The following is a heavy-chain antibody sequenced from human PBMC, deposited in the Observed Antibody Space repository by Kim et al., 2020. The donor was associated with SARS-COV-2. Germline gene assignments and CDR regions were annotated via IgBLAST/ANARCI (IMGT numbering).Heavy chain of an antibody. CDR2: ISYDGSNK. D-gene: IGHD1-26*01. J-gene: IGHJ4*02. V-gene: IGHV3-30*18. CDR1: GFTFSSYG. Sequence: GGSLRLSCAASGFTFSSYGMHWVRQAPGKGLEWVAVISYDGSNKYYADSVKGRFTISRDNSKNTLYLQMNSLRAEDTAVYYCAKVRAQWKLLFFDYWGQGTLGTVSS. CDR3: AKVRAQWKLLFFDY.